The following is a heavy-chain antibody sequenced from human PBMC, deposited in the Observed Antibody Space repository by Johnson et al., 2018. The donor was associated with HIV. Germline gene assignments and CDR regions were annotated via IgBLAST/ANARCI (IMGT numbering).Heavy chain of an antibody. CDR1: GFTFDDYT. V-gene: IGHV3-43*01. D-gene: IGHD4-23*01. CDR2: ISWDGGST. J-gene: IGHJ3*02. Sequence: VQLVESGGGVVRPGGSLRLSCAASGFTFDDYTMHWVRQAPVKGLEWVSLISWDGGSTYYADSVKGRFTISRDNSKNTLYLQMNSLRAEDTALYYCASQRWKQGDAFDIWGQGTMVTVSS. CDR3: ASQRWKQGDAFDI.